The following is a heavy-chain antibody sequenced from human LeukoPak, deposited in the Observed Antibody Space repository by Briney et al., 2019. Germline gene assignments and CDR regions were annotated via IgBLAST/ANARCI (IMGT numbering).Heavy chain of an antibody. CDR2: INPNSGGT. J-gene: IGHJ4*02. Sequence: ASVKVSCKASGYTFTGYYMHWVRQAPGQELEWMGWINPNSGGTNYAQKFQGRVTMTRDTSISTAYMELSRLRSDDTAVYYCARGGFVVVPAAIDYWGQGTLVTVSS. V-gene: IGHV1-2*02. CDR1: GYTFTGYY. CDR3: ARGGFVVVPAAIDY. D-gene: IGHD2-2*01.